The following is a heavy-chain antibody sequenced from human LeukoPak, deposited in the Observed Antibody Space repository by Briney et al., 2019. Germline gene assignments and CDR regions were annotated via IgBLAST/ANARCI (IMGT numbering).Heavy chain of an antibody. J-gene: IGHJ4*02. Sequence: GGSLRLSCAASGFTFSSYAVSWVRQAPGKGLEWVSAISGSGGSTYYADSVKGRFTISRDNSKNTLYLQMNSLRAEDTAVYYCANRNGHHPGDYWGQGTLVTVSS. CDR3: ANRNGHHPGDY. V-gene: IGHV3-23*01. CDR2: ISGSGGST. CDR1: GFTFSSYA. D-gene: IGHD1-14*01.